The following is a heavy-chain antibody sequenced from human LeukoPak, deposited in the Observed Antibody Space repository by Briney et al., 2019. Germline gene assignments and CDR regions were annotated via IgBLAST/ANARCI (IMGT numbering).Heavy chain of an antibody. Sequence: GGSLRLSCAASGFTFSDHYMDWVRQVPGKGLEWVGRIRNKVNSYTTEYAASVKGRFTISRDDSKNSVYLQMNSLKSEDTAVYYCAREFSGYDFWSGDKYYYYGMDVWGQGTTVTVSS. CDR3: AREFSGYDFWSGDKYYYYGMDV. V-gene: IGHV3-72*01. D-gene: IGHD3-3*01. CDR1: GFTFSDHY. J-gene: IGHJ6*02. CDR2: IRNKVNSYTT.